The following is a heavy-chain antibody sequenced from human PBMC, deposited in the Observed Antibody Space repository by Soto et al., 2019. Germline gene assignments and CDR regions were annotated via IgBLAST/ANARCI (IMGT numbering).Heavy chain of an antibody. CDR3: PQKTSQVYWCFDP. CDR1: GFSLTTSGVG. J-gene: IGHJ5*02. Sequence: QITLKESGPTLVKPTQPLTLTCTFSGFSLTTSGVGVGWIRQPPGKALEWLALIYWDDDKRYSPSLNIRVTITTATSKTRFVVTMPIMGPADTATYFCPQKTSQVYWCFDPKGQGTLVTVSP. CDR2: IYWDDDK. V-gene: IGHV2-5*02. D-gene: IGHD2-8*01.